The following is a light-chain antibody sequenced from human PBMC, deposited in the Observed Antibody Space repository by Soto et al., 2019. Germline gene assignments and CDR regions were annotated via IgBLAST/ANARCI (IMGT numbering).Light chain of an antibody. V-gene: IGKV3-20*01. CDR3: QHFGDSVWT. CDR2: AVS. J-gene: IGKJ1*01. CDR1: QSVSSSS. Sequence: DIVLTQSPGTLSLSPGQRATLSWRASQSVSSSSVAWYRQRPGQAPRLLIYAVSSRAIDTPDRFSGSGSGTDFTLTISRLEPEDFAVYYCQHFGDSVWTFGQGTKVDIK.